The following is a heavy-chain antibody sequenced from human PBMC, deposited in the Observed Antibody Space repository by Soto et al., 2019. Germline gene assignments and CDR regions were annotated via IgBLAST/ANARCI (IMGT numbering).Heavy chain of an antibody. D-gene: IGHD3-3*01. J-gene: IGHJ4*02. V-gene: IGHV4-34*01. CDR3: ARAISRGDFWALGRSGYFDY. Sequence: PSETLSLTCAVYGGSFSGYYWSWIRQPPGKGLEWIGEINHSGSTNYNPSLKSRVTISVDTSKNQFSLKLSSVTAADTAVYYCARAISRGDFWALGRSGYFDYWGQGTLVTVSS. CDR2: INHSGST. CDR1: GGSFSGYY.